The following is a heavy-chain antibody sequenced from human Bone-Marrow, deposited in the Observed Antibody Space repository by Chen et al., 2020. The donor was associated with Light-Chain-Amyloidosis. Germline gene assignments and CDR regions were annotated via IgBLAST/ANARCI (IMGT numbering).Heavy chain of an antibody. CDR2: IVPLFRTA. D-gene: IGHD3-10*01. Sequence: AEVRKPGSSVKVSCRTSGGTISNNGISWGRQAPGQGLEWMGGIVPLFRTANYAQKFQDRVTITAGKSTTTAXXELSXXXXXXXXXXXXXXGKRGWHYFGSGTYWDLDYWGQGTLVIVS. V-gene: IGHV1-69*06. J-gene: IGHJ4*02. CDR3: XXGKRGWHYFGSGTYWDLDY. CDR1: GGTISNNG.